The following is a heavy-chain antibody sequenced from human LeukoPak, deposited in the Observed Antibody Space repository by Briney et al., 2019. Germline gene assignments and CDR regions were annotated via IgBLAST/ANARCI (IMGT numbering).Heavy chain of an antibody. Sequence: GGSLRLSCAASGFTFSSYAMSWVRQAPGKGLEWVSAISGSGGSTYYADSVKGRFTISRDNSKNTLYLQMNSLRAEDTAVYYCAKGHGLLVRGVMGHYSDYWGQGTLVTVSS. D-gene: IGHD3-10*01. V-gene: IGHV3-23*01. J-gene: IGHJ4*02. CDR2: ISGSGGST. CDR3: AKGHGLLVRGVMGHYSDY. CDR1: GFTFSSYA.